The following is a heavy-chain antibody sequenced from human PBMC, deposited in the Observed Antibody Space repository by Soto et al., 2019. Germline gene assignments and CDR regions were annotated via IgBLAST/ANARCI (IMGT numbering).Heavy chain of an antibody. V-gene: IGHV4-30-4*02. Sequence: SETLSLTCTVSGGSISSSDYYWSWIRQHQGKGLEWIGYIYYSGSTYYNPSLKSRVTISVDTSKNQFSLKLSSVTAADTAVYYCAKPRRYCSGGSCYRDAFDIWGQGTMVTVSS. CDR2: IYYSGST. CDR3: AKPRRYCSGGSCYRDAFDI. CDR1: GGSISSSDYY. J-gene: IGHJ3*02. D-gene: IGHD2-15*01.